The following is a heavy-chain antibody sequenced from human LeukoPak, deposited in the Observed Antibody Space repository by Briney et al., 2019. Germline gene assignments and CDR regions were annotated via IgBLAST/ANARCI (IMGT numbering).Heavy chain of an antibody. CDR3: ARGAGGYCSGGSCYSGDWFDP. J-gene: IGHJ5*02. CDR1: GGSISSSSYY. CDR2: IYYSGNT. Sequence: SETLSLTCTVSGGSISSSSYYWGWIRQPPGKGLEWIGSIYYSGNTYYNPSLKSRVTISVDTSKNQFSLKLSSVTAADTAVYYCARGAGGYCSGGSCYSGDWFDPWGQGTLVTVSS. D-gene: IGHD2-15*01. V-gene: IGHV4-39*01.